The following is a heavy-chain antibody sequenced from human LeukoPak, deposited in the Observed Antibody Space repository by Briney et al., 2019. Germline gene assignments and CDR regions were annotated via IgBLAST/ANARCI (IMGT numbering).Heavy chain of an antibody. CDR1: GGSISSYY. CDR2: IYYSGST. D-gene: IGHD3-3*01. Sequence: SETLSLTCTVSGGSISSYYWSWIRQPPGKGLEWIGYIYYSGSTNYNPSLKSRVTISVDTSKNQFSLKLSSVTAADTAVYYCARLYVPYYDFWSGYYLGAFDIWGQGTMVTVPS. V-gene: IGHV4-59*01. J-gene: IGHJ3*02. CDR3: ARLYVPYYDFWSGYYLGAFDI.